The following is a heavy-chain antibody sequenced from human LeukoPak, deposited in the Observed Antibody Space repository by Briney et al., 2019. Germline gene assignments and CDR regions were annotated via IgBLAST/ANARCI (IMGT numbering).Heavy chain of an antibody. J-gene: IGHJ4*02. CDR3: ARFDIRDYYFDY. D-gene: IGHD2-21*01. CDR2: IYYSGST. V-gene: IGHV4-59*01. CDR1: GGSISSYY. Sequence: PSETLSLTCTVSGGSISSYYWSWIRQPPGKGLEWIGYIYYSGSTNYNPSLKSRVTISVDTSKNQFSLKLSSVTAADTAVYYCARFDIRDYYFDYWGQGTLVTVSS.